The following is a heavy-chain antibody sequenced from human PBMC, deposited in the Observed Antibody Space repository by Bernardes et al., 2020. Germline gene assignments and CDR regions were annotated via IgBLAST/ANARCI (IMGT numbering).Heavy chain of an antibody. V-gene: IGHV1-46*01. Sequence: ASVKVSCKASGDTFTGYYIHWVRLAPGQGLEWMGVLNHYGSTAYAQNFRGRVTMTRDTSTSTVYMEVRSLRSEDTAAYFCARGGSSTGRYEAFDIWGQGTMVTVSS. CDR2: LNHYGST. CDR3: ARGGSSTGRYEAFDI. CDR1: GDTFTGYY. D-gene: IGHD2-2*01. J-gene: IGHJ3*02.